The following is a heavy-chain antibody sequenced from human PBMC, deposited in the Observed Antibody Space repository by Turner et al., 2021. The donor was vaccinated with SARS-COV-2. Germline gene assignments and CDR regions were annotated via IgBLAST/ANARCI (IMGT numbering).Heavy chain of an antibody. CDR2: KWYDGSNE. CDR3: ARDMGPVGRDAFDI. CDR1: GFTFSSYG. D-gene: IGHD1-26*01. Sequence: QVQLVESGGGVVQPGRSLRLSCAASGFTFSSYGMHWVRQAPGKGLEWVAVKWYDGSNEYYADSVKGRFTISRDNSKNTLYLQMNSLRAEDTAVYYCARDMGPVGRDAFDIWGQGTMVTISS. J-gene: IGHJ3*02. V-gene: IGHV3-33*01.